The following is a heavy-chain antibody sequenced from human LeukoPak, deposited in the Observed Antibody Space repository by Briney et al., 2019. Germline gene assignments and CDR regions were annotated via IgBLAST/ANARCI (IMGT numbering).Heavy chain of an antibody. Sequence: ASVKVSCKASGYTFTSYGICWVRQAPGQGLEWMGWISAYNGNTNYAQKLQDRVTMTTDTSTSTAYMELRSLRSDDTAVYYCARDRLSYSDYYDSSGYRDYWCQGTLVTVSS. CDR1: GYTFTSYG. V-gene: IGHV1-18*01. CDR3: ARDRLSYSDYYDSSGYRDY. CDR2: ISAYNGNT. D-gene: IGHD3-22*01. J-gene: IGHJ4*02.